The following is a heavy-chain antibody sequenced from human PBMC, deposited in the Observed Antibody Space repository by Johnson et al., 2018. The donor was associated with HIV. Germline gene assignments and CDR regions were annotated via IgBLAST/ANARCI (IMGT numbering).Heavy chain of an antibody. D-gene: IGHD4-17*01. CDR2: ISSIGTTM. CDR1: GFTFSDYY. CDR3: AREKLGSTEYDAFEI. V-gene: IGHV3-11*04. Sequence: QVQLVESGGGLVKPGGYLRLSCAASGFTFSDYYMSWIRQAPGKGLEWVSSISSIGTTMYYEDSVKGRFTISRNNVRNSLYLQMSSLRAADTAVYYCAREKLGSTEYDAFEIWGQGTMVTVSS. J-gene: IGHJ3*02.